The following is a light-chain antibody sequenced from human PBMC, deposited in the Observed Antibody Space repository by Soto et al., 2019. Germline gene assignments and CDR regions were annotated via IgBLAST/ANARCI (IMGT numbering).Light chain of an antibody. J-gene: IGKJ2*01. CDR3: QQYSGSLYT. CDR1: QSVSSSY. CDR2: GAS. Sequence: EIVLTQSPATLSLSPGERATLSCRASQSVSSSYLAWYQQKPGQAPRLLIDGASSRATGIPDRFSGSGSGTDFTLTISRLEPEDFAVYYCQQYSGSLYTFGQGTKLEIK. V-gene: IGKV3-20*01.